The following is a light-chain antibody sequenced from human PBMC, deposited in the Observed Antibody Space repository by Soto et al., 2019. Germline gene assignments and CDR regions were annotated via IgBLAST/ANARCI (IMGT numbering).Light chain of an antibody. CDR1: QNVDIY. V-gene: IGKV3-11*01. Sequence: ETVLTQSPATLSLSPGERATLSCRASQNVDIYLAWYQQRPGQAPRLLIYDASNRATGIPARFSGSGSGTDFTLTISSLEPEDFGIYYCQQRKNWPPLTFGGGTRFEI. CDR2: DAS. CDR3: QQRKNWPPLT. J-gene: IGKJ4*01.